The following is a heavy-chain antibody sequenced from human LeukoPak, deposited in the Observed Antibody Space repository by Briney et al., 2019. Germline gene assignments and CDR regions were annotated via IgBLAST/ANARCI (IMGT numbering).Heavy chain of an antibody. CDR2: IKKDGREK. D-gene: IGHD4-17*01. J-gene: IGHJ6*02. V-gene: IGHV3-7*01. CDR1: GFTFSNYW. CDR3: ARDGATVTTPNYYGMDV. Sequence: GGSLRLSCAASGFTFSNYWMSWVRQAPGKGLEWVANIKKDGREKYYVDSVKGRFTISRDNAKNSLYLQMNSLRVEETAVYYCARDGATVTTPNYYGMDVWGQGTTVTVSS.